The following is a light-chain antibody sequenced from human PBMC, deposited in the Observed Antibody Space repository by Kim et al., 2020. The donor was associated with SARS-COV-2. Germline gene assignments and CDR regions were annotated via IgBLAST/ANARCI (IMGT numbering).Light chain of an antibody. CDR3: RQYSNWPLT. Sequence: SPGERATLSCRASQTVSSNFLAWYQQKPGQTPRLLIYDTSSRATGIPARFSGSGSGTEFTLTISTLQSEDFAVYYCRQYSNWPLTFGQGTKVDIK. V-gene: IGKV3D-15*01. CDR2: DTS. CDR1: QTVSSN. J-gene: IGKJ1*01.